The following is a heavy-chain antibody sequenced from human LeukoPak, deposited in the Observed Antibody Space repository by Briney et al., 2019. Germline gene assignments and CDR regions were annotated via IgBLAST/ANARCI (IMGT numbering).Heavy chain of an antibody. CDR3: ARDGRGGGSSWYFYYYYMDV. J-gene: IGHJ6*03. D-gene: IGHD6-13*01. Sequence: ASVKVSCKASGYTFTSYGISWVRQAPGQGLEWMGWISAYNGNTNYAQKLQGRVTMTTDTSTSTAYMELRSLRSDDTAVYYCARDGRGGGSSWYFYYYYMDVWGRGTTVTVSS. CDR2: ISAYNGNT. V-gene: IGHV1-18*01. CDR1: GYTFTSYG.